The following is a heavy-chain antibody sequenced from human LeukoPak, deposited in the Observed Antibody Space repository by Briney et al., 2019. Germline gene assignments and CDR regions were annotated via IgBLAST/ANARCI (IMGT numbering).Heavy chain of an antibody. D-gene: IGHD3-22*01. J-gene: IGHJ4*02. CDR2: INPNSGGT. Sequence: GASVKVSCKASGYTFTVYFMHWVRQAPGQGLEWMGGINPNSGGTNYAQKFQGRVTMTRDTSISTAYMELGRLRSDDTAVYYCARELNYDSSGYYFDYWGQGTLVTVSS. V-gene: IGHV1-2*02. CDR1: GYTFTVYF. CDR3: ARELNYDSSGYYFDY.